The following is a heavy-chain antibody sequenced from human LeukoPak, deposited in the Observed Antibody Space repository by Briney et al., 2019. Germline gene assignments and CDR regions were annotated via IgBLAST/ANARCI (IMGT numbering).Heavy chain of an antibody. CDR1: GFTFSSYA. CDR3: ARPLSYYDSSGYYPFDY. V-gene: IGHV3-30-3*01. Sequence: PGGSLRLSCAASGFTFSSYAMHWVRQAPGKGLEWVAVISYDGSNKYYADSVKGRFTISRDNSKNTLYLQMNSLRAEDTAVYYCARPLSYYDSSGYYPFDYWGQGTLVTVSS. D-gene: IGHD3-22*01. CDR2: ISYDGSNK. J-gene: IGHJ4*02.